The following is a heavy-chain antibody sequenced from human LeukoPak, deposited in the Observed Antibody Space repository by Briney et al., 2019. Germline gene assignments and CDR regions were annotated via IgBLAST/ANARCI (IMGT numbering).Heavy chain of an antibody. CDR1: GYSFTSYW. Sequence: GESLKISCKGSGYSFTSYWIGWVRQMPGKGLEWMGIIYPGGSDTRYSPSFQGQVTISADKSISTAYLQWSSLKASDTAMYYCARLSADDYDFWSGYLNAFDIWGQGTMVTVSS. CDR3: ARLSADDYDFWSGYLNAFDI. CDR2: IYPGGSDT. D-gene: IGHD3-3*01. V-gene: IGHV5-51*01. J-gene: IGHJ3*02.